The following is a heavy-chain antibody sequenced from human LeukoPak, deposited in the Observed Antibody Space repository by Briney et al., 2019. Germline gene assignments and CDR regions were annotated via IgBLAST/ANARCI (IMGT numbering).Heavy chain of an antibody. CDR2: ISAYNGNT. CDR1: GYPFDNFG. V-gene: IGHV1-18*01. CDR3: ARDRVGGDLTGVSLY. D-gene: IGHD4-17*01. Sequence: GASVKVSCKASGYPFDNFGLTWVRQAPGQGLEWMGWISAYNGNTHYAQKFRGRLTLTTETSTSTAYVELRSLKSDDTAVYYCARDRVGGDLTGVSLYWGQGTLVTVSS. J-gene: IGHJ4*01.